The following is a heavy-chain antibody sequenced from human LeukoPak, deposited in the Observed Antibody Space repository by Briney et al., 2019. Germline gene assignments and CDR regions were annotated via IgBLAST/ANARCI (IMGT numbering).Heavy chain of an antibody. CDR1: GGSISSYY. V-gene: IGHV4-4*07. Sequence: SETLSLTCTVSGGSISSYYWSWIRQPAGKGLEWIGRIYTSGSTNYNPSLKSRVTMSVDTSKNQFSLKLSSVTAADTAVYYCASATRMDYDFWSGYYNHWGQGTLVTVSS. D-gene: IGHD3-3*01. CDR3: ASATRMDYDFWSGYYNH. J-gene: IGHJ5*02. CDR2: IYTSGST.